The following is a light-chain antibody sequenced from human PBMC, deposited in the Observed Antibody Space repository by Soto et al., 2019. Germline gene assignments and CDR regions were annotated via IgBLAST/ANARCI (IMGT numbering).Light chain of an antibody. Sequence: EIVLTQSPVTLSLPPGERATLSCRASHSVTSDYLAWYQQKPGQAPRLLIYGASSRATGIPDRFSGSGSGTDFTLTISRLEPEDFAVYFCQQYSDLPMTFGQGTRLETK. CDR1: HSVTSDY. V-gene: IGKV3-20*01. J-gene: IGKJ5*01. CDR3: QQYSDLPMT. CDR2: GAS.